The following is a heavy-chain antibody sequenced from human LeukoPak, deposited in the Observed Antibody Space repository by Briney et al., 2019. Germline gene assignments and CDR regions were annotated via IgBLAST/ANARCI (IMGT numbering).Heavy chain of an antibody. CDR3: GKGGYCSGGGCHYYLDY. J-gene: IGHJ4*02. D-gene: IGHD2-15*01. CDR1: GFTVSSNY. CDR2: MSDSGGGST. V-gene: IGHV3-23*01. Sequence: GGSLRLSCAASGFTVSSNYMSWVRQAPGKGLEWVSGMSDSGGGSTYYTHSVKGRFTISRDNSKNTVYLQMNSLRAEDTAVYYCGKGGYCSGGGCHYYLDYWGQGTLVTVSS.